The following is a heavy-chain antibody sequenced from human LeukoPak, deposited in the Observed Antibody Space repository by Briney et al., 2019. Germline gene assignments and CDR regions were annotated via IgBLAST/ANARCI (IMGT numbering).Heavy chain of an antibody. CDR3: ARGNCSGGSCYFDL. V-gene: IGHV1-2*02. D-gene: IGHD2-15*01. CDR1: GYTFTGYY. J-gene: IGHJ2*01. Sequence: VKVSCKASGYTFTGYYLHWVRQAPGQGLEWMGWINPNSGGTNYAQKFQGRVTMTRDTSISTAYMELSRLRSDDTAVYYCARGNCSGGSCYFDLWGRGTLVTVSS. CDR2: INPNSGGT.